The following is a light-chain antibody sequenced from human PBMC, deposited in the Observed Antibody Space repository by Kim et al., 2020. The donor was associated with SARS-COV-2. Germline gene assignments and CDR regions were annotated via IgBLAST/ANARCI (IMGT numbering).Light chain of an antibody. CDR2: GKN. CDR1: SLRSYY. Sequence: SSELTQDPAVSVALGQTVRITCQGVSLRSYYATWYQQKPGQAPILVIYGKNSRPSGIPDRFSGSGSGNTASLTITGAQAEDEADFYCQSRDSSGKVVFGGGTQLTVL. V-gene: IGLV3-19*01. J-gene: IGLJ2*01. CDR3: QSRDSSGKVV.